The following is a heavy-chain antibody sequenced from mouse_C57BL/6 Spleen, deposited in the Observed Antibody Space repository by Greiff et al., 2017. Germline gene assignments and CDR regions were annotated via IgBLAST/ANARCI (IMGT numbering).Heavy chain of an antibody. J-gene: IGHJ1*03. CDR3: SNEGYYSYYDV. CDR2: IHPSDSDT. CDR1: GYTFTSYW. V-gene: IGHV1-74*01. Sequence: QVQLQQPGAELVTPGASVKVSCKASGYTFTSYWMHWVKQRPGQGLEWIGRIHPSDSDTNYNQQFKGKATLTVDKASSTAYMQLISLSSEYSAVYYGSNEGYYSYYDVWGTVATVTVYS. D-gene: IGHD3-1*01.